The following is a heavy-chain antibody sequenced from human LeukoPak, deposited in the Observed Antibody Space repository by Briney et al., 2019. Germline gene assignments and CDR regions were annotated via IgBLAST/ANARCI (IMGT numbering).Heavy chain of an antibody. CDR3: AKGGKYYYGSGSPFYYYYMDV. D-gene: IGHD3-10*01. CDR1: GGSISSYY. V-gene: IGHV4-4*07. CDR2: IYTSGST. Sequence: SETLSLTCTVSGGSISSYYWSWIRQPAGEGLEWIGRIYTSGSTKYNPSLKSRVTISVDTSKNQFSLKLSSVTAADTAVYYCAKGGKYYYGSGSPFYYYYMDVWGKGTTVTISS. J-gene: IGHJ6*03.